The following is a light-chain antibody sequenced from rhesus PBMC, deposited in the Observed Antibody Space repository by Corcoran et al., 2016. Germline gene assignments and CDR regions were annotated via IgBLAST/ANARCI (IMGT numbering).Light chain of an antibody. CDR2: EVS. CDR3: EQTLQTWT. V-gene: IGKV2-78*01. J-gene: IGKJ1*01. CDR1: QSLLHSNGYTY. Sequence: DIVMTQTPLSLSVTPGEPASISCRSSQSLLHSNGYTYLHLYLQKPGQSPQPLIYEVSNRARGVPDRFRGSGSGTDFTLKISRVEAENVGVYYCEQTLQTWTFGQGTKVEIK.